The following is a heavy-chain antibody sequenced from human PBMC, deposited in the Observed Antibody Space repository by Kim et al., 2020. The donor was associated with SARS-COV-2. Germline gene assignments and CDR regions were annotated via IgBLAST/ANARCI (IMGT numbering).Heavy chain of an antibody. CDR1: GYTFTGYY. CDR2: INPNSGGT. CDR3: AREYQLDLSYTFDL. V-gene: IGHV1-2*02. D-gene: IGHD2-2*01. J-gene: IGHJ2*01. Sequence: ASVKVSCKASGYTFTGYYMHWVRQAPGQGLEWMGWINPNSGGTNYAQKFQGRVTMTRDTSISTAYMELSRLRSDDTAVYYCAREYQLDLSYTFDLWGRGTLVTVSS.